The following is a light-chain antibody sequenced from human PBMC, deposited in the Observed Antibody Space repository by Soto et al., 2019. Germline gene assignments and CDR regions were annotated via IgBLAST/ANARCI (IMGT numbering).Light chain of an antibody. CDR2: GAS. V-gene: IGKV3-15*01. J-gene: IGKJ1*01. Sequence: EFVLTQSPGTLSLSTGERATLSCRASQSVSSSYLAWYQQKPGQVPRLLIYGASTRAADVPARFSGGGSGTEFTLTINSLQSEDFAEYHCQQYNNWPQTFGQGTKVDI. CDR1: QSVSSSY. CDR3: QQYNNWPQT.